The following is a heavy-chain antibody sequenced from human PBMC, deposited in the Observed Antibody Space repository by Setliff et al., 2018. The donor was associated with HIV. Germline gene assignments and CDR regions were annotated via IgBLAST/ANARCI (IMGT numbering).Heavy chain of an antibody. CDR2: INHSGST. D-gene: IGHD2-15*01. CDR1: GGSFSDYY. Sequence: PSETLSLTCAVYGGSFSDYYWSWIRQPPGKGLEWIGEINHSGSTNYHPSLKSRVAMSVDTSRNQFSLKLTSVTAADTAVYYCARRPIKGYGPFDSWGPGTLVTVSS. CDR3: ARRPIKGYGPFDS. J-gene: IGHJ4*02. V-gene: IGHV4-34*01.